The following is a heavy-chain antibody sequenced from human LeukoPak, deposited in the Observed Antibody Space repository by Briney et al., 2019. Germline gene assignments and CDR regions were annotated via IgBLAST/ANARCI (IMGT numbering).Heavy chain of an antibody. CDR1: GGSITTND. CDR3: ARRRGTNGVFFDY. D-gene: IGHD2-8*01. CDR2: IFYSGRY. J-gene: IGHJ4*02. V-gene: IGHV4-59*01. Sequence: SESLTLTCSVSGGSITTNDWSWIRQPPGKGLERIAYIFYSGRYIYYASLRSRDTMSVDTSKNQFALKLSSVTAADTAVYYCARRRGTNGVFFDYWGQGTLVTVSS.